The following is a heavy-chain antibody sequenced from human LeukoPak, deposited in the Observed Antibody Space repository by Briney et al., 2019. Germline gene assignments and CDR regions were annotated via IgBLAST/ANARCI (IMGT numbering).Heavy chain of an antibody. V-gene: IGHV1-18*04. D-gene: IGHD3-10*01. J-gene: IGHJ4*02. CDR1: GYTFTGYY. Sequence: ASVKVSCKASGYTFTGYYMHWVRQAPGQGLEWMGWISAYNGNTNYAQKLQGRVTMTTDTSTSTAYMELRSLRSDDTAVYYCARDQGLLWFGELLQSFDYWGQGTLVTVSS. CDR2: ISAYNGNT. CDR3: ARDQGLLWFGELLQSFDY.